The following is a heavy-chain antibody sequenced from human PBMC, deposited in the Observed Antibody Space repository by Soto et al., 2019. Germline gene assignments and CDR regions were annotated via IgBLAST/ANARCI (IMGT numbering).Heavy chain of an antibody. Sequence: PSETLSLTCTVSGGSISNYFCNWIRQPAGKGLEWIGRIENSGSTNYNPSLKSRITMSADTSRNQFSLKLNSVTAADTAVYYCARGGQDFWSGPFDYWGQGALVTVSS. D-gene: IGHD3-3*01. CDR1: GGSISNYF. V-gene: IGHV4-4*07. J-gene: IGHJ4*02. CDR3: ARGGQDFWSGPFDY. CDR2: IENSGST.